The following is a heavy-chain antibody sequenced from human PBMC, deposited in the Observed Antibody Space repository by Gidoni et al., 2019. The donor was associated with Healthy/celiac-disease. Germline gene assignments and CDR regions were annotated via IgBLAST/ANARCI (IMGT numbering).Heavy chain of an antibody. J-gene: IGHJ4*02. CDR2: IEPRDSYT. CDR3: ARHNRGFVALFDSRDMGTYGY. D-gene: IGHD3-22*01. Sequence: EVQLVQSGAEVKKPGESLRISCKVSGYRFTTYLISWLRQMPGKGLEWMGRIEPRDSYTNYSPSFQGHVTISADKSISTAYLQWSSLKASDTAMYYCARHNRGFVALFDSRDMGTYGYWGQGTLVTVSS. V-gene: IGHV5-10-1*03. CDR1: GYRFTTYL.